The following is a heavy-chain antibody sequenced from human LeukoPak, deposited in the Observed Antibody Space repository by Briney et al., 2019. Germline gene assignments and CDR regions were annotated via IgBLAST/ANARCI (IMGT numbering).Heavy chain of an antibody. D-gene: IGHD5-24*01. CDR3: AKGLGGYNGFDY. CDR1: GFTFDDYA. V-gene: IGHV3-9*01. J-gene: IGHJ4*02. CDR2: ISWNSNSI. Sequence: GRSLRLSCAASGFTFDDYAMHWVRQVPGKGPEWVSGISWNSNSIGYADSVKGRFTISRDNAKNSLHLQMNSLRAEDTALYYCAKGLGGYNGFDYWGQGTLVTVSS.